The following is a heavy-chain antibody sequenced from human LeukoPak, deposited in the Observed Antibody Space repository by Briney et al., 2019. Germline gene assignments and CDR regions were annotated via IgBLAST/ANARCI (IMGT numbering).Heavy chain of an antibody. J-gene: IGHJ4*02. D-gene: IGHD4-17*01. V-gene: IGHV3-21*01. CDR1: GFTFSSYS. CDR2: ISSSSSCI. Sequence: PGGSLRLSCAASGFTFSSYSMNWVRQAPGKGLEWVSSISSSSSCIYYADSVKGRFTISRDNVKNSLYLQMNSLRAEDTAVYYCAREGGYGDRSLDYWGQGTLVTVSS. CDR3: AREGGYGDRSLDY.